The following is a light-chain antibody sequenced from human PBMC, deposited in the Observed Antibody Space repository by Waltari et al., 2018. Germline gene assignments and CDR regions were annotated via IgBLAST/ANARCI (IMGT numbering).Light chain of an antibody. CDR1: QSVTRA. CDR2: GAS. V-gene: IGKV3-20*01. CDR3: QHYLRLPVT. J-gene: IGKJ1*01. Sequence: ELVLTQSPGPRAWSPGEGATLSCRPSQSVTRALAWYQQKPGQAPRLLIYGASNRATGIPDRFSGSGSGTDFSLTISSLEPEDFAVYYCQHYLRLPVTFGQGTKVEVK.